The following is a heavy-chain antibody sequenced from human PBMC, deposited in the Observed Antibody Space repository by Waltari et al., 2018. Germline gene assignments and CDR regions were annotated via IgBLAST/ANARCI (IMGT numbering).Heavy chain of an antibody. Sequence: EVQLVGSGGGLVQPEGSVCRFCAASGLTFSIRTTLCVRQAPGKGLEWISSISSGSTFIYYADSVKGRFTISRDNATNSLYQQMNSLRAEDTAVYYCAREWGVMVGTAGYYLDYWGQGTLVTVSS. D-gene: IGHD2-15*01. V-gene: IGHV3-21*01. CDR1: GLTFSIRT. CDR2: ISSGSTFI. CDR3: AREWGVMVGTAGYYLDY. J-gene: IGHJ4*02.